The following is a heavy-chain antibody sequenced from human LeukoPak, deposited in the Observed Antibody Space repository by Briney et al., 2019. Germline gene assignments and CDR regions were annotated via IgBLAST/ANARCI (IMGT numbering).Heavy chain of an antibody. J-gene: IGHJ4*02. CDR1: GGSISSGGYY. Sequence: KASQTLSLTCTVSGGSISSGGYYWSWIRQHPGKGLEWIGYIYHSGSTYYNPSLKSRVTISVDTSKNQFSLKLSSVTAADTAVYYCARDASSYVDYWGQGTLVTVSS. V-gene: IGHV4-31*03. CDR3: ARDASSYVDY. D-gene: IGHD3-16*01. CDR2: IYHSGST.